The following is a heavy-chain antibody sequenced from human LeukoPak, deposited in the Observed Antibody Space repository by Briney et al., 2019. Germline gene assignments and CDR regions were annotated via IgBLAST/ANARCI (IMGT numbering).Heavy chain of an antibody. CDR3: AKVQQVYSSSWDAFDI. V-gene: IGHV3-23*01. Sequence: GGSLRLSCAASGFTFSSYAMSWVRQAPGKGLEWVSAISGSGGSTYYADSVKGRFTISRDNSKNTLYLQMNSLRAEDTAVYYCAKVQQVYSSSWDAFDIWGQGTMVTVSS. CDR2: ISGSGGST. D-gene: IGHD6-13*01. J-gene: IGHJ3*02. CDR1: GFTFSSYA.